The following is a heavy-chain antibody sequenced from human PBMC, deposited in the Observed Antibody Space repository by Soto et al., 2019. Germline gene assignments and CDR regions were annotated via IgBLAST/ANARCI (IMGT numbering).Heavy chain of an antibody. V-gene: IGHV3-23*01. CDR2: ISGGGGST. J-gene: IGHJ6*02. D-gene: IGHD1-26*01. Sequence: LXLSCAASGFTFSTYAMNWVRQAPGKGLEWVSAISGGGGSTYYADSVKGRVTISRDNSKNTLYLQMNSLRAEDTAVYYCAKVSLGALTFTDYYYYGLDVWGQGTTVTGSS. CDR1: GFTFSTYA. CDR3: AKVSLGALTFTDYYYYGLDV.